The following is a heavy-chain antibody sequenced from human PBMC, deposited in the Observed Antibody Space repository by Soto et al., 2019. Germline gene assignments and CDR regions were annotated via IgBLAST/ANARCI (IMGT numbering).Heavy chain of an antibody. Sequence: QVQLQESGPGLVKPSGTLSLTCTVSGGSISTYYWSWIRQPPGMGLEWIGYIYYGGSANYNPSLKSRVTISVDTSKKQFSLKLSSVTAADTAVYYCARGGHCTNGVCSALDYWGQGTLVTVSS. D-gene: IGHD2-8*01. J-gene: IGHJ4*02. V-gene: IGHV4-59*08. CDR1: GGSISTYY. CDR3: ARGGHCTNGVCSALDY. CDR2: IYYGGSA.